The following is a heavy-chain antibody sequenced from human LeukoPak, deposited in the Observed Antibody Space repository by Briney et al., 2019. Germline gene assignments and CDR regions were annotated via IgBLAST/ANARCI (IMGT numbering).Heavy chain of an antibody. J-gene: IGHJ4*02. CDR1: GFTFSSYA. CDR2: ISYDGSNK. V-gene: IGHV3-30-3*01. D-gene: IGHD3-10*01. Sequence: QPGGSLRLSCAASGFTFSSYAMHWVRQAPGKGLEWVAVISYDGSNKYYADSVKGRFTISRDNSKNTLYLQMNSLRAEDTAVYYCAHYYASEGPHDYWGQGSLVTVSS. CDR3: AHYYASEGPHDY.